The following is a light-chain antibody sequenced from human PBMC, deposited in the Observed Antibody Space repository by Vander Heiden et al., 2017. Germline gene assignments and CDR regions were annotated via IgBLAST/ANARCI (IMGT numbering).Light chain of an antibody. CDR1: SSNIGAGYD. CDR3: QSYDSSLSSVV. V-gene: IGLV1-40*01. Sequence: HSVLTPPPSVSGAPGQRVTISCTEGSSNIGAGYDVHWYQQLPGTAPKLLIYGNANRPSGVPDRFSGSKSGTSASLAITRLQAEDEADYYCQSYDSSLSSVVFAGGTKLTVL. J-gene: IGLJ2*01. CDR2: GNA.